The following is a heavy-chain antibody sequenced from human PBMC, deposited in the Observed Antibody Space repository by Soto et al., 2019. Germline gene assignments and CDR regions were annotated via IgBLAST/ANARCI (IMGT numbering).Heavy chain of an antibody. Sequence: SETLSLTCTVSGGSVSSGSYYWSWIRQPPGKGLEWIGYIYYSGSTNYNPSLKSRVTISVDTSKNQFSLKLSSVAAADTAVYYCASGTNGAFFVYWGQGILVTVSS. CDR3: ASGTNGAFFVY. V-gene: IGHV4-61*01. CDR1: GGSVSSGSYY. J-gene: IGHJ4*02. CDR2: IYYSGST. D-gene: IGHD2-8*01.